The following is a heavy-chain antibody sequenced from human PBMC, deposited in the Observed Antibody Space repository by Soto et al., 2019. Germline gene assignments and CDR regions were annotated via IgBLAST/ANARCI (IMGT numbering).Heavy chain of an antibody. J-gene: IGHJ4*02. D-gene: IGHD6-13*01. CDR1: GYTFISYG. V-gene: IGHV1-18*04. CDR2: ISAYNGNT. CDR3: ARVLLSSSWQYYFDY. Sequence: GASVKVSCKASGYTFISYGISWVRQAPGQGLEWMGWISAYNGNTNYAQKLQGRVTMTTDTSTSTAYMELRSLRSDDTAVYYCARVLLSSSWQYYFDYWGQGTLVTVSS.